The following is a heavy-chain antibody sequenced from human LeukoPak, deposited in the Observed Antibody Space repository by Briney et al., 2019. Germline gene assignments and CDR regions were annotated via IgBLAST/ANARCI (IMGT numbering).Heavy chain of an antibody. D-gene: IGHD3-9*01. CDR2: IYYSGST. CDR3: ARGPFELRYFDWLFSYFDY. Sequence: PSETLSLTCTVSGGSISSSSYYWGWIRQPPGKGLEGIGSIYYSGSTYDNPALKSRVTISADTSTNTFSLKLSSVTAADTAVYYCARGPFELRYFDWLFSYFDYWGQGTLVTVSS. V-gene: IGHV4-39*07. J-gene: IGHJ4*02. CDR1: GGSISSSSYY.